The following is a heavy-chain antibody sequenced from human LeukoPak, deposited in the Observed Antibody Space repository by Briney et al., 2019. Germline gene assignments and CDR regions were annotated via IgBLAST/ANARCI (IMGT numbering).Heavy chain of an antibody. D-gene: IGHD3-10*01. CDR2: ISAYNGNT. Sequence: GASVKVSCKASGYTFTSYGISWVRQVPGQGLEWMGWISAYNGNTNYAQKLQGRVTMTTDTSTSTAYMELRSLRSEDTAVYYCARVKWMLWFGEYYFDYWGQGTLVTVSS. V-gene: IGHV1-18*01. CDR3: ARVKWMLWFGEYYFDY. CDR1: GYTFTSYG. J-gene: IGHJ4*02.